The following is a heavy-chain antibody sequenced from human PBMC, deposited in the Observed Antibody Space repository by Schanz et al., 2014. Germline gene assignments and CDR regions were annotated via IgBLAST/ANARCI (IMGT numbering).Heavy chain of an antibody. CDR1: GGSIRSGTYY. Sequence: QVQLQESGPGLVKPSQTLSLTCTVSGGSIRSGTYYWSWIRQPAGKPLEWVGRVFPNGITNYNPSPKSRVTIPLNTPKNRFPLPLTALTAADTAVYYCARDPTLRLDLWGRGTLVTVSS. J-gene: IGHJ2*01. CDR3: ARDPTLRLDL. CDR2: VFPNGIT. V-gene: IGHV4-61*02. D-gene: IGHD2-15*01.